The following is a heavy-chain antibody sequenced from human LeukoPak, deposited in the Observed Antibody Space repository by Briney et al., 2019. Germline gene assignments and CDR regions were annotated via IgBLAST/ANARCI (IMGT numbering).Heavy chain of an antibody. CDR3: ARQEAVGATQYFQH. Sequence: SETLSLTCTVSGDSNSSYYWSWIRQPPGKGLEWIGYIYYTGSTNYNPSLKSRVTISVDTSKNQFSLKLSSVTAADTAVYYCARQEAVGATQYFQHWGQGTLVTVSS. D-gene: IGHD1-26*01. J-gene: IGHJ1*01. CDR1: GDSNSSYY. CDR2: IYYTGST. V-gene: IGHV4-59*08.